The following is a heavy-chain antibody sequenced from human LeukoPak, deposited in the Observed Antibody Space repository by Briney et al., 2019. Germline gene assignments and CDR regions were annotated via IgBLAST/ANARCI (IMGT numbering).Heavy chain of an antibody. CDR1: GGPFSGYN. D-gene: IGHD3-3*01. J-gene: IGHJ6*02. Sequence: SETLSLTCAVYGGPFSGYNWNWIRQPPGKGPEWIGEINHSGSTNYDPSLRSRVTISVDTSKNQFSLNLYSVTAADTAVYYCARGHDFWSGYSHPDVWGQGTTVTVSS. CDR3: ARGHDFWSGYSHPDV. V-gene: IGHV4-34*01. CDR2: INHSGST.